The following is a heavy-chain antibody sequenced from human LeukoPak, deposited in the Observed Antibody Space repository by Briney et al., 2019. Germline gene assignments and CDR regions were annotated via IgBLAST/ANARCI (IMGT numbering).Heavy chain of an antibody. CDR1: GGFISSGGYY. CDR2: IYTGGST. D-gene: IGHD4-11*01. J-gene: IGHJ5*02. Sequence: SETLSLTCSVSGGFISSGGYYWSWLRQPAWKGLEWIGRIYTGGSTNYNPSLKSRVTMSVDTSKNQFSLKLTSVTAADTAVSYCARTSTVTTAFDICGQGTLVTVSS. V-gene: IGHV4-61*02. CDR3: ARTSTVTTAFDI.